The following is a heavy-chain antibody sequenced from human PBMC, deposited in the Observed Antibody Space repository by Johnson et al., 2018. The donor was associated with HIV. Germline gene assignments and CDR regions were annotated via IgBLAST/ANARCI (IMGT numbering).Heavy chain of an antibody. Sequence: VQLVESGGGLVQPGGSLRLSCAASGFTFSSYAMHWVRQAPGKGLEYVSAISSNGGRTYYANSVKGRFTISRDNSKNTLYLQMGSLRAEDMAVYYCARDRALRGYYDSSGYTWADAFDIWGQGTMVTVSS. J-gene: IGHJ3*02. CDR1: GFTFSSYA. CDR3: ARDRALRGYYDSSGYTWADAFDI. V-gene: IGHV3-64*01. CDR2: ISSNGGRT. D-gene: IGHD3-22*01.